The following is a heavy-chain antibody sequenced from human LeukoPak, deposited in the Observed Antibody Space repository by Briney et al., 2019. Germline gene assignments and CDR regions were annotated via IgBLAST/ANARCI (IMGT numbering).Heavy chain of an antibody. CDR1: GYTFTSYD. CDR3: ARSRRMAAAGTHNWFDP. D-gene: IGHD6-13*01. J-gene: IGHJ5*02. V-gene: IGHV1-8*01. Sequence: GASVKVSCKASGYTFTSYDINWVRQATGQGLEWMGWMNPNSGNTGYAQKFQGRVTMTRNTSISTAYMELSSLRSEDTAVYYCARSRRMAAAGTHNWFDPWGQGTLVTVSS. CDR2: MNPNSGNT.